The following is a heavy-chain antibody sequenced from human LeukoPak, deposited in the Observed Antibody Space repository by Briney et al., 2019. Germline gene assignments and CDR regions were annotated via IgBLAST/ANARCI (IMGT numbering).Heavy chain of an antibody. D-gene: IGHD5-12*01. CDR3: AILLDSGYELGLAFDI. V-gene: IGHV4-34*01. J-gene: IGHJ3*02. CDR2: INHSGRT. CDR1: GVSLSGYY. Sequence: PSETLSLTCAVSGVSLSGYYWGWIRQTPGKGLKWIGEINHSGRTNYNPSLKSRVTISVDTSKNQFSLKLSSVTAADTAVYYCAILLDSGYELGLAFDIWGQGTMVTVSS.